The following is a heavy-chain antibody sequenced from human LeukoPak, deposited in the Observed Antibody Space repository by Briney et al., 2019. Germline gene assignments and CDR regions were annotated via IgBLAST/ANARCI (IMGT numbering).Heavy chain of an antibody. CDR2: ISGSGGST. Sequence: GGSLRLSCAASGFTFSSYAMSWVRQAPGKGLEWVSAISGSGGSTYYADSVKGRFTIPRDNSKNTLYLQMNSLRAEDAAVYYCAKDLSAFTMIPPSGFDYWGQGTLVTVSS. CDR3: AKDLSAFTMIPPSGFDY. CDR1: GFTFSSYA. J-gene: IGHJ4*02. D-gene: IGHD3-22*01. V-gene: IGHV3-23*01.